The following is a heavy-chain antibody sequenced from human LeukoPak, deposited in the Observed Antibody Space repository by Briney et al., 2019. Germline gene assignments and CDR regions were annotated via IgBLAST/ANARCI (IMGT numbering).Heavy chain of an antibody. V-gene: IGHV3-7*01. Sequence: PGGSLRLSCAASGFTFSSYWMSWVRQAPGKGLEWVANIKQEGSEKYYVDSVKGRFTISRDNAKNSLYLQMNSLRAEDTAVYYCAREWDYGDYAFDYWGQGTLVTVSS. CDR1: GFTFSSYW. CDR2: IKQEGSEK. CDR3: AREWDYGDYAFDY. J-gene: IGHJ4*02. D-gene: IGHD4-17*01.